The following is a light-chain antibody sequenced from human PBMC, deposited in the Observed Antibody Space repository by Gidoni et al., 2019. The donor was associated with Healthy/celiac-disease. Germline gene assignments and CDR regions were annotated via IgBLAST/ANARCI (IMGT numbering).Light chain of an antibody. J-gene: IGKJ1*01. CDR3: QPYYSYPRT. Sequence: IRLTQSPSSLSASTGDRVTITCRASQGISSYLAWYQQKPGKAPKLLIYAASTLQSGVPSRFSGSGSGTDVTLTLSCLQSEDFATYYCQPYYSYPRTFGQGTKVEIK. V-gene: IGKV1-8*01. CDR2: AAS. CDR1: QGISSY.